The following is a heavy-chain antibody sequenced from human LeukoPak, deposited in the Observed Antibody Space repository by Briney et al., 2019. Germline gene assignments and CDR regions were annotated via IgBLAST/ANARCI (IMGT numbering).Heavy chain of an antibody. Sequence: SQTLSLTCAVSGGSISSGGYSWSWIRQPPGKGLEWIGEINHSGSTNYNPSLKSRVTISVDTSKNQFSLKLSSVTAADTAVYYCARHYGPWGQGTLVTVSS. D-gene: IGHD3-10*01. CDR3: ARHYGP. V-gene: IGHV4-30-2*03. CDR1: GGSISSGGYS. J-gene: IGHJ5*02. CDR2: INHSGST.